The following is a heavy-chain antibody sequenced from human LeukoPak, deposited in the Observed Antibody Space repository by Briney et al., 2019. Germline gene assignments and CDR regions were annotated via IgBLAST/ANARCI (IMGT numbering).Heavy chain of an antibody. Sequence: PSETLSLTCTVSGGSISNYYWSWIRQPPGKGLEWIGYIYYSGSTNYNPSLKSRVTISVDTSKNQFSLKLSSVTAADTAVYYCAGTSPGLGYHFDYWGQGTLVTVSS. V-gene: IGHV4-59*01. CDR3: AGTSPGLGYHFDY. CDR1: GGSISNYY. CDR2: IYYSGST. D-gene: IGHD3-16*01. J-gene: IGHJ4*02.